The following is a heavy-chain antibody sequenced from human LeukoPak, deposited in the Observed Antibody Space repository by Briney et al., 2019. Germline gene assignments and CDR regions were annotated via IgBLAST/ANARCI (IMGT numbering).Heavy chain of an antibody. CDR1: GFTFSSYA. Sequence: QSGGSLRLSCAASGFTFSSYAMSWVRQAPGKGLEWVSAISGSGGSTYYADSVKGRFTISRDNAKNSLYLQMNSLRAEDTAVYYCARGSSTVVTGAFDIWGQGTMVTVSS. CDR3: ARGSSTVVTGAFDI. CDR2: ISGSGGST. V-gene: IGHV3-23*01. D-gene: IGHD4-23*01. J-gene: IGHJ3*02.